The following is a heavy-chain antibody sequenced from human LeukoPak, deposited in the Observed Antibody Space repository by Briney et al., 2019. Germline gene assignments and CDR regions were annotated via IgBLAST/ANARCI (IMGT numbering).Heavy chain of an antibody. Sequence: GGSLRLSCAASGFTFSSYGMHWVRQAPGKGLEWVAFIRYDGSNKYYADSVKGRFTISRDNSKNTLYLQMNSLRAEDTAVYYCARDLGPYGDYLLGYYYYGMDVWGQGTTVTVSS. CDR1: GFTFSSYG. CDR2: IRYDGSNK. J-gene: IGHJ6*02. D-gene: IGHD4-17*01. V-gene: IGHV3-30*02. CDR3: ARDLGPYGDYLLGYYYYGMDV.